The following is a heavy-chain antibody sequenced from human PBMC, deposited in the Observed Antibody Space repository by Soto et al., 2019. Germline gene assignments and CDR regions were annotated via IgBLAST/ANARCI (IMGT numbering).Heavy chain of an antibody. D-gene: IGHD3-22*01. V-gene: IGHV4-34*01. CDR2: INHSGST. CDR3: AREGHYYDSSGYYEGAFDI. CDR1: GGSFSGYY. Sequence: QVQLQQWGAGLLKPSETLSLTCAVYGGSFSGYYWSWIRQPPGKGLEWIGEINHSGSTNYNPSLKSRVTISVDTSKNQFSLKLSSVTAADTAVYYCAREGHYYDSSGYYEGAFDIWGQGTMVTVSS. J-gene: IGHJ3*02.